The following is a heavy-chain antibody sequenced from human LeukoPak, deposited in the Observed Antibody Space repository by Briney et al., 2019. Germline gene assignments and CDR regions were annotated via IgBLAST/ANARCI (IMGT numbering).Heavy chain of an antibody. J-gene: IGHJ4*02. CDR1: GGSFSGYY. D-gene: IGHD6-19*01. Sequence: PSETLSLTCAVYGGSFSGYYWSWIRQPPGKGLEWIGEINHSGGTNYNPSLKSRVTISVDTSKNQFSLKLSSVTAADTAVYYCARGLPTGYSSGWYSRKGYFDYWGQGTLVTVSS. CDR2: INHSGGT. V-gene: IGHV4-34*01. CDR3: ARGLPTGYSSGWYSRKGYFDY.